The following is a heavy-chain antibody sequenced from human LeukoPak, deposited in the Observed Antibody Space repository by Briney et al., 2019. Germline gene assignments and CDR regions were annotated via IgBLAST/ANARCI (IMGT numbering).Heavy chain of an antibody. V-gene: IGHV1-69*05. CDR3: ASQLLAAHWFDP. Sequence: SVKVSCKASGGTFSSYAISWVRQAPGQGLEWVGRIIPIFGTANYAQKFQGRVTITTDESTSTAYMELSSLRSEDTAVYYCASQLLAAHWFDPWGQGTLVTVSS. CDR1: GGTFSSYA. CDR2: IIPIFGTA. J-gene: IGHJ5*02. D-gene: IGHD6-13*01.